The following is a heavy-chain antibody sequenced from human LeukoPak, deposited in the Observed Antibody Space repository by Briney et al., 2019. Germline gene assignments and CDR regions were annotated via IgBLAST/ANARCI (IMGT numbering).Heavy chain of an antibody. V-gene: IGHV4-34*01. CDR3: ARGLLLDY. CDR1: GGSFSGYY. CDR2: INHSGST. J-gene: IGHJ4*02. Sequence: SETLSLTCAVYGGSFSGYYWSWIRQPPGKGLEWIGEINHSGSTNYNPSLKSRVTISVDTSKNQFSLKLSSVTAADTAVYYCARGLLLDYWGQGTLVTVSS.